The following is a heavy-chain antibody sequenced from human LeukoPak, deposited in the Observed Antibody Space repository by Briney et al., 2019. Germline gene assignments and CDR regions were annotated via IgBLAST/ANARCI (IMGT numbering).Heavy chain of an antibody. V-gene: IGHV3-30*18. CDR2: ISYDGSNK. J-gene: IGHJ4*02. D-gene: IGHD5-24*01. CDR3: AKPGDGTGGFDY. CDR1: GFTFSSYG. Sequence: GGSLRLSCAASGFTFSSYGMHWVRQAPGKGLEWVAVISYDGSNKYYADSVKGRFTISRDNSKNTLYLQMNSLRAEDTAVYYCAKPGDGTGGFDYGGQGPLVPFSS.